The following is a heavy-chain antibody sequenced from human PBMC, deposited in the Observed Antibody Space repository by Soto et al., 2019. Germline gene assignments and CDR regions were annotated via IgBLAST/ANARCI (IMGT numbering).Heavy chain of an antibody. D-gene: IGHD6-13*01. J-gene: IGHJ5*02. Sequence: EVQLLESGGGLVQPGGSLRLSCAASGFTFSSYAMSWVRQAPGKGLEWVSAISGSGGSTYYADSVKGRFTISRDNSKNTLYLQMNSLRAEDTAVYYCAKGSQYSSSWRNWFDPWGQGTLVIVSS. CDR3: AKGSQYSSSWRNWFDP. CDR1: GFTFSSYA. CDR2: ISGSGGST. V-gene: IGHV3-23*01.